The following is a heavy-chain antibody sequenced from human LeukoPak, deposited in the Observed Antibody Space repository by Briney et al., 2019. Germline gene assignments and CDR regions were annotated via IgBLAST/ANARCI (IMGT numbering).Heavy chain of an antibody. D-gene: IGHD6-25*01. J-gene: IGHJ4*02. Sequence: GGSLRLSCAASGFAFSTYGMDWVRQAPGKGLEWVAYIRSDGGNKNYADSVKGRFTISKDSSKNTLYLLMNSLRTEDTAVYYCVKPAAGIAGNYFDHWGQGTLVTVSS. CDR3: VKPAAGIAGNYFDH. CDR1: GFAFSTYG. V-gene: IGHV3-30*02. CDR2: IRSDGGNK.